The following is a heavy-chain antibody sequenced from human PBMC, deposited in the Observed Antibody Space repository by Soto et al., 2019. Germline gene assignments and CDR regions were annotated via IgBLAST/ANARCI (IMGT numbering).Heavy chain of an antibody. CDR1: GYTFTSYV. V-gene: IGHV1-18*01. Sequence: ASLKVSCKASGYTFTSYVISWVRQAPGQGLEWMGWISAYNGNTNYAQKLQGRVTMTTDTSTSTAYMELRSLRSDDTAVYYCARDLIDLGDCSSTSCQNWFDPWGQGTLVTVSS. J-gene: IGHJ5*02. CDR3: ARDLIDLGDCSSTSCQNWFDP. CDR2: ISAYNGNT. D-gene: IGHD2-2*01.